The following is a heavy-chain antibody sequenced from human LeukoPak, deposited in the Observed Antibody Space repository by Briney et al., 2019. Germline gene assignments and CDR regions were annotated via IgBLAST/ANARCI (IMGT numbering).Heavy chain of an antibody. CDR1: GGSISSYY. J-gene: IGHJ4*01. CDR2: IFYSGTT. V-gene: IGHV4-59*01. D-gene: IGHD3-22*01. Sequence: NSSETLSLTCTVSGGSISSYYWSWTRQPPGKGLEWVGYIFYSGTTNYSPSLKSRITISLDTSKNQFSLKLSSVTAADTAVYYCARGAFYSDSSGSNFDYWGQGTLVTVSS. CDR3: ARGAFYSDSSGSNFDY.